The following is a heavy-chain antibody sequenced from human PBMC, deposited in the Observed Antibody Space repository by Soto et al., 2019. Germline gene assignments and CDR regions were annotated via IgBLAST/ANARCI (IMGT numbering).Heavy chain of an antibody. CDR2: IYYSGST. CDR1: GGSISSSSYY. Sequence: QLQLQESGPGLVKPSETLSLTCTVSGGSISSSSYYWGWIRQPPGKGLEWIGSIYYSGSTYYNPSLKSRVTISVDTSKNQFSLKLSSVTAADTAVYYCARQGAVAATTYDYWGQGTLVTVSS. CDR3: ARQGAVAATTYDY. V-gene: IGHV4-39*01. J-gene: IGHJ4*02. D-gene: IGHD2-15*01.